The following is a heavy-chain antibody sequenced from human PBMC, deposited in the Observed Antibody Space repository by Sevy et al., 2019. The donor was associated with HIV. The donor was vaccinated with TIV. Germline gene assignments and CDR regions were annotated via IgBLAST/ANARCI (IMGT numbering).Heavy chain of an antibody. D-gene: IGHD3-22*01. CDR1: GFTFSDYY. Sequence: GGSLRLSCAASGFTFSDYYMSWIRQAPGKGLEWVSYISSSGSTIYYADSVKGRFTISRDNAKNSLYLQMNSLRAEDTGVYYCAREGYYDSSGYYYFFFDYWGQGTLVTVSS. CDR2: ISSSGSTI. J-gene: IGHJ4*02. V-gene: IGHV3-11*01. CDR3: AREGYYDSSGYYYFFFDY.